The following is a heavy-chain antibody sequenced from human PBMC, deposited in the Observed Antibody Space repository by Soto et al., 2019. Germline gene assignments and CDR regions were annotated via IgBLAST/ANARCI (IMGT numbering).Heavy chain of an antibody. J-gene: IGHJ4*02. D-gene: IGHD6-19*01. CDR1: GYTFTDKG. CDR2: ISTKNGYT. Sequence: QVQLVQSGGEVKEPGASVEVSCKASGYTFTDKGIAWVRQAAGQGPEWMGRISTKNGYTDYAQKFQGRVTMTRDTSKKTAHMELRSLRSDDTAMYFCAKETGHRGCFTPDYWGQGTLVTVSS. CDR3: AKETGHRGCFTPDY. V-gene: IGHV1-18*01.